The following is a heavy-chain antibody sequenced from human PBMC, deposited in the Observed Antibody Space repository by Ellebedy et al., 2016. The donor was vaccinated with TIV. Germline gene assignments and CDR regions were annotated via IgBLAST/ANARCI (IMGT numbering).Heavy chain of an antibody. D-gene: IGHD1-26*01. J-gene: IGHJ1*01. CDR1: GSTVTEFS. CDR2: FDPEDGET. Sequence: ASVKVSXXVSGSTVTEFSIHWMRQSLGKGLEWMGGFDPEDGETISAQKFQGRVTMTVDTSTETAYMEMSSLRSEDTAVYYCATDLLVGESNASIHWGQGTLVTVSS. V-gene: IGHV1-24*01. CDR3: ATDLLVGESNASIH.